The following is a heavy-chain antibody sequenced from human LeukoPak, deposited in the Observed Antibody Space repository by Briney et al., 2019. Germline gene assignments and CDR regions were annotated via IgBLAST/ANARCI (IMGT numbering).Heavy chain of an antibody. CDR2: VSRNGDNT. V-gene: IGHV3-11*01. D-gene: IGHD3-9*01. CDR3: ARAMYTEILTGYLRKVGYLDH. Sequence: KPGGSLRLSCVASGFNFTDYYMSWIRQAPGKGLEWVAYVSRNGDNTYYADAVKGRFTISRANAKNSLYLQMNSLRDGDTAVYYCARAMYTEILTGYLRKVGYLDHWGQGSLVIVSS. CDR1: GFNFTDYY. J-gene: IGHJ4*02.